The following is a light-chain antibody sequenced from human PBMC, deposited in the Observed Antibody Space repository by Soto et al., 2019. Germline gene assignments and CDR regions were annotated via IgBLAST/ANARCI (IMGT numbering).Light chain of an antibody. J-gene: IGKJ1*01. V-gene: IGKV1-5*01. CDR1: QNISTW. Sequence: DIQMTQTPSTLSASVGDRVTITCRPSQNISTWLAWYQQKSGKAPKLLIYDVSTLESGVPSRFSGSGSRTEFSLTIRGLQPDDFATYYCQQYDSYRTFGQGTTVEVK. CDR3: QQYDSYRT. CDR2: DVS.